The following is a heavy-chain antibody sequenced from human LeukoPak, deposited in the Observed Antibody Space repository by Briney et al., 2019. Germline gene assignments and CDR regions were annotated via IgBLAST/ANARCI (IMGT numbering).Heavy chain of an antibody. CDR1: GGSISSYY. CDR3: ARGMIAVASPFGY. J-gene: IGHJ4*02. Sequence: SETLSLTCTVSGGSISSYYWSWIRQPPGKGLEWIGYIYYSGSTNYNPSLKSRVTISVDTSKNQFSLKVSSVTAADTAVYYCARGMIAVASPFGYWGQGTLVTVSS. CDR2: IYYSGST. D-gene: IGHD6-19*01. V-gene: IGHV4-59*01.